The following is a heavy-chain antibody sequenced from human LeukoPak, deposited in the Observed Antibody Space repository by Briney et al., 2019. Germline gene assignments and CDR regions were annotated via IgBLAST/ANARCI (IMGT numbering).Heavy chain of an antibody. CDR1: GYAITSGGFS. CDR3: ARSRQASGLFNS. J-gene: IGHJ5*01. D-gene: IGHD3-10*01. Sequence: SQTLSLTFTVSGYAITSGGFSWNWIRQPPGKGLEWIGCIYDRGPAYYNPSLKSRFTISVDRPKNQFFLNVTSLTAADTAVYYCARSRQASGLFNSWGQGTLVVVSS. CDR2: IYDRGPA. V-gene: IGHV4-30-2*01.